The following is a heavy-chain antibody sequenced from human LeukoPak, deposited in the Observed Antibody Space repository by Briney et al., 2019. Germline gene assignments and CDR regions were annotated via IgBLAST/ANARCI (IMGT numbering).Heavy chain of an antibody. D-gene: IGHD6-19*01. CDR2: IYYSGST. CDR3: ARDDVAGPYYYYYGMDF. Sequence: SETLSLTCTVSGGSISSYYWSWIRQPPGKGLEWIGYIYYSGSTNYNPSLKSRVTISVDTSKNQFSLKLSSVTAADTAVYYCARDDVAGPYYYYYGMDFWGQGTTVTVSS. J-gene: IGHJ6*02. CDR1: GGSISSYY. V-gene: IGHV4-59*01.